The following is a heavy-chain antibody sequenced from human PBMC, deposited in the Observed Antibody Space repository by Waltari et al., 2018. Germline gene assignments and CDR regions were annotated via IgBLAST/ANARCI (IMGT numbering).Heavy chain of an antibody. D-gene: IGHD6-19*01. V-gene: IGHV3-9*01. Sequence: EVQLVESGGGFVQPGMSLRLSCAASGFPFADYAMHWFLQAPGKGLEWFSGISWNSGSIGYADSVKGRFTIYRDNAKNSLYLQMNSLRAEDTALYYCAKDQSIAVAGTRIDYWGQGTLVTVSS. CDR2: ISWNSGSI. CDR1: GFPFADYA. CDR3: AKDQSIAVAGTRIDY. J-gene: IGHJ4*02.